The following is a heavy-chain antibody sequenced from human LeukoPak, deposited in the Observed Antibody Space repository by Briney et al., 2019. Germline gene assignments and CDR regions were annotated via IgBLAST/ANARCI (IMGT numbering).Heavy chain of an antibody. CDR2: ITGSGGST. V-gene: IGHV3-23*01. D-gene: IGHD3-10*01. CDR3: ARELFDFDY. J-gene: IGHJ4*02. CDR1: GFTFDNFA. Sequence: GRSLRLSCAPSGFTFDNFAMTWVRQAPGKGLEWVSEITGSGGSTYYADSVKGRFTISRDNSKNTLYLQMNSLRAEDTAIYYCARELFDFDYWGQGTLVTVSS.